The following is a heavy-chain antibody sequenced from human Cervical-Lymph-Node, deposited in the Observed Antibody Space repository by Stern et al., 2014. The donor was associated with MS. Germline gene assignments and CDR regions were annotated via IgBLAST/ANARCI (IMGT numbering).Heavy chain of an antibody. V-gene: IGHV1-46*03. CDR1: EYTFTYFF. Sequence: QVQLVESGAEVKKPGASVKVSCKASEYTFTYFFMHWVRQAPGQGLEWMGVINPSGGFTTYAQKFQGRVTMTRDKSTSTVYMELTSLTSEDTAVYYCASARNTAFDIWGQGTLVTVSS. CDR3: ASARNTAFDI. CDR2: INPSGGFT. J-gene: IGHJ3*02.